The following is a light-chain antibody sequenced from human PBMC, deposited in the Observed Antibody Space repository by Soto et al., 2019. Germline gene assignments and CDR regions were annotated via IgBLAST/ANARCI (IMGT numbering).Light chain of an antibody. CDR2: ATS. CDR1: QSISSY. J-gene: IGKJ5*01. CDR3: QQSYRTPIT. Sequence: DIQMTQSPSSLSASVGDRVTITCRASQSISSYLNWDQQKPGKAPKLLIYATSSLQSGVPSRFSGSGSGTDFTLTISSLQPEDFATYYCQQSYRTPITFGQGTRLEIK. V-gene: IGKV1-39*01.